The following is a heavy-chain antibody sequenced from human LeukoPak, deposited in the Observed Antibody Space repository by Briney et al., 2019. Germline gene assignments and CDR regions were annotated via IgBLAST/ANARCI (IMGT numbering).Heavy chain of an antibody. D-gene: IGHD5-24*01. Sequence: SQPLSLTCAISGDSVSSNSTACNWIRQSPSRGLEWLGRIYYRSKCYNDYALSVKSRITINPDTSKNQFSLQLNSVTAEDTAVYYCVRGGQGDGYSADEAFDFWGQGTVVTVSS. V-gene: IGHV6-1*01. CDR3: VRGGQGDGYSADEAFDF. CDR2: IYYRSKCYN. CDR1: GDSVSSNSTA. J-gene: IGHJ3*01.